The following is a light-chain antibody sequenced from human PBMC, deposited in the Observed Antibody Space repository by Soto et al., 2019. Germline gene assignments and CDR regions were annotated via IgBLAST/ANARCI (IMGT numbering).Light chain of an antibody. Sequence: EVVMSQSPAHMSVSPGERATLFCRASQSGSSNLSCYQQKPGQAPRLLIYGASTRATVVPARFGGSGSGTEFTLTISSLQSEDFAVYYCQQYNDWWTFGQGTKVDIK. V-gene: IGKV3-15*01. CDR3: QQYNDWWT. CDR2: GAS. J-gene: IGKJ1*01. CDR1: QSGSSN.